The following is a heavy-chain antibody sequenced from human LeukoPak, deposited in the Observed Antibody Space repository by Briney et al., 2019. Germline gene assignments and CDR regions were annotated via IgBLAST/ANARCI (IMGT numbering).Heavy chain of an antibody. CDR2: INPSGGST. CDR3: ARNPFYGSGSYYKIHAFDI. J-gene: IGHJ3*02. V-gene: IGHV1-46*01. CDR1: GYTFTSCY. Sequence: ASVKVSCKASGYTFTSCYMHWVRQAPGQGLEWMGIINPSGGSTSYAQKFQGRVTMTRDTSTSTVYMELSSLRSEDTAVYYCARNPFYGSGSYYKIHAFDIWGQGTMVTVSS. D-gene: IGHD3-10*01.